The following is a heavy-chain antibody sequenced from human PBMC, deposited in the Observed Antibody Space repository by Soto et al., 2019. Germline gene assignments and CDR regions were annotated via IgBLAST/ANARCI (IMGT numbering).Heavy chain of an antibody. Sequence: QITLKESGPTLVQPTQTLTLTFSFSGFSLTTSGVGVGWIRQPPGKALEWLAVIYWDGDERYNPSLNGRLTIVKDTFKNQVVLTLTDTDPADTATYYCAHRLTTVTTLGGFDYWGQRALVSVSA. CDR3: AHRLTTVTTLGGFDY. J-gene: IGHJ4*02. V-gene: IGHV2-5*02. CDR2: IYWDGDE. CDR1: GFSLTTSGVG. D-gene: IGHD4-17*01.